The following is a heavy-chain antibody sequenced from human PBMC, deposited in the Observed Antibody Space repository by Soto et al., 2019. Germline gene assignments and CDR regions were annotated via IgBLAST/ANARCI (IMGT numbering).Heavy chain of an antibody. V-gene: IGHV4-59*08. Sequence: SETLSLTCTVSGGSMSYYWSWIRQPPGRGLEWIGFIYYAGSTKYNPSLNSRVTISVDTSKNQFSLTVTSVTAADTAVYYCARRRVATETFDYWGQGTLVTVSS. D-gene: IGHD5-12*01. CDR2: IYYAGST. CDR1: GGSMSYY. CDR3: ARRRVATETFDY. J-gene: IGHJ4*02.